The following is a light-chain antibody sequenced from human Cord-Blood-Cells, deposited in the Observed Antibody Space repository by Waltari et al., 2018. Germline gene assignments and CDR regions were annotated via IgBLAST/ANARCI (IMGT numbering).Light chain of an antibody. V-gene: IGLV2-11*01. CDR2: DVS. CDR3: CSYAGSYTWV. J-gene: IGLJ3*02. Sequence: QSALTQPRSVSGSPGQSVTISCTGTSSDVGGYNYVSGYQQHPGKAPKLMIYDVSKRPAGVPDRFSGSKSGNTASLTISVLQAEDEADYYCCSYAGSYTWVFGGGTKLTVL. CDR1: SSDVGGYNY.